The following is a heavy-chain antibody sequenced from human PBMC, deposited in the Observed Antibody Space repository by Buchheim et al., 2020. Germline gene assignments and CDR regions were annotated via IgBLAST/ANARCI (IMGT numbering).Heavy chain of an antibody. V-gene: IGHV3-33*01. CDR3: ARAHSSGYYYVYYYGMDV. Sequence: QVQLVESGGGVVQPGRSLRLSCAASGFTFSSYGMHWVRQAPGKGLEWVAVIWYDGSNKYYADSVKGRFTISRDNSKNTLYLQMNSLRAEDTAVYYCARAHSSGYYYVYYYGMDVWGQGTT. D-gene: IGHD3-22*01. CDR2: IWYDGSNK. CDR1: GFTFSSYG. J-gene: IGHJ6*02.